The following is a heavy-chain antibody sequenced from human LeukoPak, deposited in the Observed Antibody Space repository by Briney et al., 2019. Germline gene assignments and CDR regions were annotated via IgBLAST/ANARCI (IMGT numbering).Heavy chain of an antibody. Sequence: GGSMTLSCAASAFTFSSYAMHWDRQAPGKGLEWVAVISYDGSNKYYADSVKGRFTISRDNSKNTLYLQMNSLRAEDTAVYYCARPRGYSYGYGMDVWGQGTTVTVSS. CDR3: ARPRGYSYGYGMDV. CDR2: ISYDGSNK. CDR1: AFTFSSYA. V-gene: IGHV3-30-3*01. D-gene: IGHD5-18*01. J-gene: IGHJ6*02.